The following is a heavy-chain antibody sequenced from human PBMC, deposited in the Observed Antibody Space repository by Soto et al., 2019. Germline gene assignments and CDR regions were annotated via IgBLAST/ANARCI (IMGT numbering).Heavy chain of an antibody. V-gene: IGHV6-1*01. CDR2: TYYRSKWYD. CDR1: GDSVSSNSAA. CDR3: ERDRFEVVPAAIDVFEF. J-gene: IGHJ3*01. Sequence: SQTLSLTCAISGDSVSSNSAAWNWIRQSPSRGLEWLGRTYYRSKWYDDYAVSVKSRITINPDTSKNQFSLQLNSVTPEDTAVYYCERDRFEVVPAAIDVFEFWGQGTMVPVPS. D-gene: IGHD2-2*01.